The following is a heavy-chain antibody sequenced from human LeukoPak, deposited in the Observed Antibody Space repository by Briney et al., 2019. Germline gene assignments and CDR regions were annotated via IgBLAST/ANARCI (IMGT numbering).Heavy chain of an antibody. CDR1: GFTFSSYA. D-gene: IGHD3-22*01. V-gene: IGHV3-23*01. CDR3: AKPTYYYDSSGLSDAFDI. J-gene: IGHJ3*02. Sequence: PGGSLRLSCAASGFTFSSYAMSWVRQAPGKGLEWVSAISGSGGSTYYADSVKGRFTISRDNSKNTLYLQMNSLRAEDTAVYYCAKPTYYYDSSGLSDAFDIWGQGTMVTVSS. CDR2: ISGSGGST.